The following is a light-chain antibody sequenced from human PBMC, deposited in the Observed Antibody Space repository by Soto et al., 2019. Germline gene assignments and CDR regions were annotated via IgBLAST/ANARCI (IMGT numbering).Light chain of an antibody. V-gene: IGLV2-11*01. Sequence: QSLLTQPRSVSGSPGQSVTISCSGTSSDVGGYDYVSWYQQSPDKAPKLMIFDVSERPAGVPDRFAGSKSGNTASLTISGLQAEDEADYYCFSYAGTYTPVVFGGGTKVTVL. CDR2: DVS. J-gene: IGLJ2*01. CDR1: SSDVGGYDY. CDR3: FSYAGTYTPVV.